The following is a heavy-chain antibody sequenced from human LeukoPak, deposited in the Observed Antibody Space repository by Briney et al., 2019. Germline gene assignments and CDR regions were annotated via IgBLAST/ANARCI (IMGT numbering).Heavy chain of an antibody. CDR1: RFTFSSYT. Sequence: GGSLRLSCSASRFTFSSYTMNWVRQAPEKGLEWVSYMSSDSSFINYADSVKGRFTISRDNAKNSLFLQMDSPRADDTAVYYCARGEVATTYYYGMDVWGQGTTVTVSS. V-gene: IGHV3-21*05. J-gene: IGHJ6*02. D-gene: IGHD5-12*01. CDR3: ARGEVATTYYYGMDV. CDR2: MSSDSSFI.